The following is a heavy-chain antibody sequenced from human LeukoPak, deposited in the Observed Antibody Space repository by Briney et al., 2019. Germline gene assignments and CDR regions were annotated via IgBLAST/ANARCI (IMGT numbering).Heavy chain of an antibody. V-gene: IGHV4-38-2*02. CDR2: ISHSGST. D-gene: IGHD4-17*01. J-gene: IGHJ1*01. CDR3: AGISTGSCFRH. CDR1: GYSISNDYY. Sequence: PSETLSLTCSVSGYSISNDYYWGWIRQSPEKGLEWLGSISHSGSTYYNPSLRSRVTISRDMPKDQFSLELNSVTAADTAVYYSAGISTGSCFRHWGKGTLVTVSS.